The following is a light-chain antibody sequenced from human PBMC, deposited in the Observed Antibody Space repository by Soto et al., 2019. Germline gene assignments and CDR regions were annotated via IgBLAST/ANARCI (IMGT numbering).Light chain of an antibody. CDR2: DAS. J-gene: IGKJ3*01. CDR1: LSLRTW. CDR3: QRDNTN. V-gene: IGKV1-5*01. Sequence: DFQMTQSPSTLSASVGDRVTITCRASLSLRTWLAWYQQKPGKAPKLLIYDASTLENGVPSRFSGSGSGTEFTLTISSLQPDDFATYYCQRDNTNFGPGTTVDI.